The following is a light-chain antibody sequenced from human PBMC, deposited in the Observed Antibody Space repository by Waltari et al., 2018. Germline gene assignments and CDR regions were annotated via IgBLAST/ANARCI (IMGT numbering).Light chain of an antibody. CDR1: QCVSSY. CDR3: QQRSDWLLT. Sequence: EIVLTQSPATLSLSPGERATLSCRASQCVSSYLAWYQQKSGQAPRLPIYDASNRATGIPARFSGCVSGTDFTLTISSLEPEDFVVYYCQQRSDWLLTFGGGTKVEIK. CDR2: DAS. V-gene: IGKV3-11*01. J-gene: IGKJ4*01.